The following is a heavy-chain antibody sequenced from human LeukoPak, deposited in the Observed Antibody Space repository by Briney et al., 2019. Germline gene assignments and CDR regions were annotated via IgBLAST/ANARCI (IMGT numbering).Heavy chain of an antibody. D-gene: IGHD3-22*01. V-gene: IGHV4-39*07. CDR1: GGSISSNSYY. CDR3: ARGLRGYYDSREYFQH. CDR2: INHSGST. J-gene: IGHJ1*01. Sequence: PSETLSLTCTVSGGSISSNSYYWTWIRQPPGKGLEWIGEINHSGSTDYNPSLKSRVTISVDTSKNQFSLKLSSVTATDTAVYYCARGLRGYYDSREYFQHWGQGTLVTVSS.